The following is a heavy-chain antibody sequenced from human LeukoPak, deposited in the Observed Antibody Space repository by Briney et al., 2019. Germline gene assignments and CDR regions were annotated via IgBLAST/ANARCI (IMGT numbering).Heavy chain of an antibody. CDR1: GYSISSGYY. V-gene: IGHV4-38-2*02. J-gene: IGHJ4*02. CDR3: ARDPLGPDY. Sequence: SETLSLTCTVSGYSISSGYYWGWIRQPPGKGLEWIGSIYHSGSTYYNPSLKSRVTISVDTSKNQFSRKLSSVTAADTTVYCCARDPLGPDYWGQGTLVTVSS. CDR2: IYHSGST.